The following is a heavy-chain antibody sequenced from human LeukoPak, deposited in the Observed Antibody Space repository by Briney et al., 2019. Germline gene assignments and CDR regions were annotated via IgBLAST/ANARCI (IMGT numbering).Heavy chain of an antibody. J-gene: IGHJ6*02. V-gene: IGHV3-30-3*01. CDR2: ISYDGSNK. Sequence: PGGSLRLSCAASGFTFSSYAMHWVRQAPGKGLEWVAVISYDGSNKYYADSVKGRFTISRDNSKNTLYLQMNSLRAEDTAVYYCARDHGGSYSTPHGMDVWGQGTTVTVSS. CDR3: ARDHGGSYSTPHGMDV. CDR1: GFTFSSYA. D-gene: IGHD1-26*01.